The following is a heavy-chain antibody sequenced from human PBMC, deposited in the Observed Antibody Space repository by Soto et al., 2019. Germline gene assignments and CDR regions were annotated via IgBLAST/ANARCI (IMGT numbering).Heavy chain of an antibody. V-gene: IGHV4-61*01. CDR1: GGSVSSGSYY. Sequence: SETLSLTCTVSGGSVSSGSYYLSWIRQPPGKGLEWIGYIYYSGSTNYNPSLKSRVTISVDTSKNQFSLKLISVTAADTAVYFCARAYYGDYPYFDYWGQGTLVTVSS. CDR2: IYYSGST. J-gene: IGHJ4*02. CDR3: ARAYYGDYPYFDY. D-gene: IGHD4-17*01.